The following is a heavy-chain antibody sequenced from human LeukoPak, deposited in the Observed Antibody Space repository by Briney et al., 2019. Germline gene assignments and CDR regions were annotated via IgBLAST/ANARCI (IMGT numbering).Heavy chain of an antibody. D-gene: IGHD3-10*01. CDR3: ASRAGRGYYGMDV. V-gene: IGHV4-34*01. CDR1: GGSFSGYS. Sequence: PSETLSLTCAVYGGSFSGYSWSWIRQPPGKGLEWIGEINHSGSTNYNPSLKSRVTISVDTSKKQFSLKLSSVTAADTAVYYCASRAGRGYYGMDVWGQGTTVTVSS. CDR2: INHSGST. J-gene: IGHJ6*02.